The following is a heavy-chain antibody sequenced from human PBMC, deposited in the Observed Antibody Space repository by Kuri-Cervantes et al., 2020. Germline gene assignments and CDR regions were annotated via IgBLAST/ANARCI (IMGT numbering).Heavy chain of an antibody. CDR2: ISSSSSYI. D-gene: IGHD5-24*01. J-gene: IGHJ4*02. V-gene: IGHV3-21*01. CDR3: ARGGLGRDGYNFLY. Sequence: GESLKISCAASGFTFSSYSMNWVRQAPGKGLELVSSISSSSSYIYYADSVKGRFTISRDNAKNSLYLQMNSLRAEDTAVYYCARGGLGRDGYNFLYWGQGTLVTVSS. CDR1: GFTFSSYS.